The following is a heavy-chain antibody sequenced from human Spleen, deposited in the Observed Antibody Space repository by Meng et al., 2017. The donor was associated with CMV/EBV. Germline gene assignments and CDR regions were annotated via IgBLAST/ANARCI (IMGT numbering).Heavy chain of an antibody. CDR1: GFSFSSYT. J-gene: IGHJ3*02. CDR3: AKESSADPFWSGYHLNIGFDI. Sequence: GESLKISCAASGFSFSSYTLNWVRQAPGKGLEWVSSISSSGGYIYYADSVQGRFTISRDNAKTSIYLQMNSLRAEDTAVYYCAKESSADPFWSGYHLNIGFDIWGRGTMVTVSS. CDR2: ISSSGGYI. V-gene: IGHV3-21*01. D-gene: IGHD3-3*01.